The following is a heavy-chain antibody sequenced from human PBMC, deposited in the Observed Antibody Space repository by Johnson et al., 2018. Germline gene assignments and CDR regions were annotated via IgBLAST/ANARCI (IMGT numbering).Heavy chain of an antibody. Sequence: ADSVKGRFTISRDNAKNSLYLQMNSLRDEDTAVYYCARDRREWLLNSYYYYMDVWGKGTTVTVSS. D-gene: IGHD3-3*01. V-gene: IGHV3-11*06. J-gene: IGHJ6*03. CDR3: ARDRREWLLNSYYYYMDV.